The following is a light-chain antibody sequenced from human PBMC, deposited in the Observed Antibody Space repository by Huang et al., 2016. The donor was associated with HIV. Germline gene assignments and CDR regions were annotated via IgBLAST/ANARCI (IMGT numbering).Light chain of an antibody. V-gene: IGKV1-27*01. Sequence: DIHMTQSPSSLSAHVEDRVTIACRASSDIANYLAWYQQRPRKVPKLLIYAASTLQSGVPSRFSGRGSGTHFTLTISSLQPEDVATYYSQKYNSAPWTFGQGTKVEIK. CDR2: AAS. J-gene: IGKJ1*01. CDR1: SDIANY. CDR3: QKYNSAPWT.